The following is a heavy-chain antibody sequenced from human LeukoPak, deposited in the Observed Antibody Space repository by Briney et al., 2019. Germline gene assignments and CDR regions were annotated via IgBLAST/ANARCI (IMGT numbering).Heavy chain of an antibody. J-gene: IGHJ6*02. CDR1: GGSISGYY. CDR3: ARDSYSNYVYYYHGMDV. D-gene: IGHD4-11*01. CDR2: IHYSGST. Sequence: SETLSLTCTVSGGSISGYYWSWIRQPPGKGLEWIGNIHYSGSTNYSPSLKSRVTLSVDTSKNQFSLKLSSVTAADTAVYYCARDSYSNYVYYYHGMDVWGQGTTVTVSS. V-gene: IGHV4-59*12.